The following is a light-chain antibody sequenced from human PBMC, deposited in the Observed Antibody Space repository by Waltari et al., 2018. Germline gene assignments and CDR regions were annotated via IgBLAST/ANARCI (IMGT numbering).Light chain of an antibody. CDR1: SREVGHYTF. CDR3: CSYTDSTTLV. J-gene: IGLJ2*01. Sequence: QSALTPPASVSGSPGQSITLSCTGTSREVGHYTFVSWSQHHPGKAPRLMIYEDTKRHSGVSNRFSGSKSGNTASLTISGLQAEDEADYYCCSYTDSTTLVFGGGTGLTVL. CDR2: EDT. V-gene: IGLV2-23*01.